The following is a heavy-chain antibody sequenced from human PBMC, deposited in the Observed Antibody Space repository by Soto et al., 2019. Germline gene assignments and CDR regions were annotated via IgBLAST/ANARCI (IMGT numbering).Heavy chain of an antibody. CDR1: GFTFSSYA. CDR3: AKDRPWAPAGDFDI. J-gene: IGHJ3*02. D-gene: IGHD2-15*01. V-gene: IGHV3-23*01. CDR2: ISGSGGST. Sequence: VGSLRLSCAASGFTFSSYAMSWFRQAPVNGLEWVSAISGSGGSTYYADSVKGRFTISRDNSKNTLYLQMNSLRAEDTAVYYCAKDRPWAPAGDFDIWGQGTMVTVSS.